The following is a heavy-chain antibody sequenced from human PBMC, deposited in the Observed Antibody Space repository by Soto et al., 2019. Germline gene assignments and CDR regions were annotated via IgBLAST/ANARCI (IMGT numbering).Heavy chain of an antibody. CDR3: ARTDYGDSGDAFDI. J-gene: IGHJ3*02. CDR1: GYTFTSYG. V-gene: IGHV1-18*04. D-gene: IGHD4-17*01. Sequence: AASVKVSCKASGYTFTSYGISWVRQAPGQGLEWMGWISAYNGNTNYAQKLQGRVTMTTDTSTSTAYMELRSLRSDDTAVYYCARTDYGDSGDAFDIWGQGTMVTVSS. CDR2: ISAYNGNT.